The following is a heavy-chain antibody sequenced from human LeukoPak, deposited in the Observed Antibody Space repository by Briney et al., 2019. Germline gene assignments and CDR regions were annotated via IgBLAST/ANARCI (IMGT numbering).Heavy chain of an antibody. CDR2: INHSGST. Sequence: PSETLSLTCAVYGGSFSGYYWSWIRQPPGKGLEWIGEINHSGSTNYNPSLKSRVTISVDTSKNQFSLKLSSVTAADTAVYYCARGGISNYVDYWGQGTLVTVSS. J-gene: IGHJ4*02. CDR1: GGSFSGYY. V-gene: IGHV4-34*01. D-gene: IGHD1-14*01. CDR3: ARGGISNYVDY.